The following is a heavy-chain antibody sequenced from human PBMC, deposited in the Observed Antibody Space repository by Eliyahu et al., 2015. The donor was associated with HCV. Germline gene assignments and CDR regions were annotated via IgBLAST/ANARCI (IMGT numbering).Heavy chain of an antibody. V-gene: IGHV1-18*01. CDR3: AIYSSSPGARRNYYGMDV. CDR2: ISAYNGNT. Sequence: QVQLVQSGAEVKKPGASVXVSCKASGYTFTSYGXSWVRXPPGQGLXWMGWISAYNGNTNYAQKLQGRVTMTTDTSTSTAYMELRSLRSDDTAVYYCAIYSSSPGARRNYYGMDVWGQGTTVTVSS. CDR1: GYTFTSYG. J-gene: IGHJ6*02. D-gene: IGHD6-6*01.